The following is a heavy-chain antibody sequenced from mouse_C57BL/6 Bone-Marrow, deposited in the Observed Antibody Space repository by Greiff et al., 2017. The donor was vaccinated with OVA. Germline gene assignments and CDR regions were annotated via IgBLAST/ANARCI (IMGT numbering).Heavy chain of an antibody. CDR3: GGELGRGAWFAY. Sequence: EVQLQQSGPELVKPGASVKISCKASGYTFTDYYMNWVKQSHGKSLEWIGDINPNNGGTSYNQKFKGKATLTVDKSSSTAYMELRSLTSEDSADYYCGGELGRGAWFAYWGQGTLVTVSA. CDR2: INPNNGGT. V-gene: IGHV1-26*01. CDR1: GYTFTDYY. J-gene: IGHJ3*01. D-gene: IGHD4-1*01.